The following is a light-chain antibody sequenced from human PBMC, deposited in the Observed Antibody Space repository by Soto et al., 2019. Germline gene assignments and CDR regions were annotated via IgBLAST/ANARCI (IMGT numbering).Light chain of an antibody. CDR2: EVS. Sequence: QSVLTQPASVSGSPGQSITISCTGTSSDVGGYNYVSWYQQHPGKAPKLMIYEVSNRPSGVSNRFSGSKSGNTASLTISWLQAEDEADYYCSSYTSSSTYVFGTGTK. V-gene: IGLV2-14*01. CDR1: SSDVGGYNY. J-gene: IGLJ1*01. CDR3: SSYTSSSTYV.